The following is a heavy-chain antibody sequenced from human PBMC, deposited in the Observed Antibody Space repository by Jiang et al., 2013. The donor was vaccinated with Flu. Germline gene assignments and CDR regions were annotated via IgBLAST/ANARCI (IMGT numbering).Heavy chain of an antibody. V-gene: IGHV4-59*11. J-gene: IGHJ4*02. Sequence: LLKPSETLSLTCTVSGGSISSHYWSWIRQPPGKGLEWIGYIYYSGSTNYNPSLKSRVTISVDTSKNQFSLKLSSVTAADTAVYYCARMNSSGWWPRPHFDYWGQGTLVTVSS. D-gene: IGHD6-19*01. CDR2: IYYSGST. CDR1: GGSISSHY. CDR3: ARMNSSGWWPRPHFDY.